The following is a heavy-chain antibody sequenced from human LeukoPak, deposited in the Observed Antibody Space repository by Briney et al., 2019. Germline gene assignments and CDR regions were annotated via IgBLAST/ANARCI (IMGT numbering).Heavy chain of an antibody. CDR2: INPSGGST. J-gene: IGHJ4*02. CDR1: GYTFTSYY. Sequence: ASVKVSCKASGYTFTSYYMHWERQAPGQGLEWMGIINPSGGSTSYAQKFQGRVTMTRDTSTSTVYMELSSLRSEDTAVYYCARDQPAAAISDYWGQGTLVTVSS. V-gene: IGHV1-46*01. CDR3: ARDQPAAAISDY. D-gene: IGHD2-2*01.